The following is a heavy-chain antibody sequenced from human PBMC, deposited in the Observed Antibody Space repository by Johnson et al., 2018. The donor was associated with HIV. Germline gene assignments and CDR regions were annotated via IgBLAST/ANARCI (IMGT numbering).Heavy chain of an antibody. CDR2: IRYDGSNK. J-gene: IGHJ3*02. CDR3: TTEAYSSSSAAFDI. Sequence: VQLVESGGGLVQPGGSLRLSCAASGFTFSSYGMHWVRQAPGKGLEWVAFIRYDGSNKYYADSVKGRFTISRDNSKNTLYLQMNSLKTEDTAVYYCTTEAYSSSSAAFDIWGQGTMVTVSS. V-gene: IGHV3-30*02. D-gene: IGHD6-6*01. CDR1: GFTFSSYG.